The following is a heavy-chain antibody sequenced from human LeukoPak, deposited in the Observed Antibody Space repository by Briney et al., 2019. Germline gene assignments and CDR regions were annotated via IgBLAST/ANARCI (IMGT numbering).Heavy chain of an antibody. CDR1: GYTFSTYD. Sequence: ASVKVSCKASGYTFSTYDINWVRQATGQGLEWMGWTNPNTGNTGYAQKFQGRVTISSNSAITTAYLELSSLRSEDTAVYFCARVLGGGNSIHFDYWGQGTLVTVPS. CDR3: ARVLGGGNSIHFDY. D-gene: IGHD4-23*01. V-gene: IGHV1-8*03. CDR2: TNPNTGNT. J-gene: IGHJ4*02.